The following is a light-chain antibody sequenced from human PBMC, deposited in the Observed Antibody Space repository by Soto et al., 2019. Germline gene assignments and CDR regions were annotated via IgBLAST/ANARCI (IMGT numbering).Light chain of an antibody. Sequence: EIGLTQSAATLSLYPGERATLSCRASQTVSSYLAWYQQKPGQAPRLLIYDASNRATGIPARFSGSGSGTDFTLTISSLEPEDFAVYYCQPRSNWPRTFGPGTKVDIK. CDR2: DAS. CDR3: QPRSNWPRT. CDR1: QTVSSY. V-gene: IGKV3-11*01. J-gene: IGKJ3*01.